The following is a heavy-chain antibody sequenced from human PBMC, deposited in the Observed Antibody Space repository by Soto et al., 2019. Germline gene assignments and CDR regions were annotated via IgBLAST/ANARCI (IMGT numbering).Heavy chain of an antibody. Sequence: EVQVVESGGGLVKPGGSLRLSCAASGFIFSSYSMNWVRQAPGKGLEWVSYIRNTGSPKYYADSVKGRFTISRDNANNSLYLQMNSLRAEDTAVYYCARKGYGDYGGMDVWGQGTTVTVS. D-gene: IGHD4-17*01. CDR1: GFIFSSYS. CDR3: ARKGYGDYGGMDV. CDR2: IRNTGSPK. J-gene: IGHJ6*01. V-gene: IGHV3-21*01.